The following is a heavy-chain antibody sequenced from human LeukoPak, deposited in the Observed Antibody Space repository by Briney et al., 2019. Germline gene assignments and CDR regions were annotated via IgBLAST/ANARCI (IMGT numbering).Heavy chain of an antibody. CDR1: GFSISDHY. CDR2: VTSSGSST. CDR3: ARERRGSYYAFES. Sequence: PGGSLRLSCAASGFSISDHYMSWIRQSPGKGLEWISYVTSSGSSTKYADSVKGRFTISRDNAKKSVALQMNSLRAEDTAVYYCARERRGSYYAFESWGQGTLVTVSS. D-gene: IGHD3-10*01. J-gene: IGHJ4*02. V-gene: IGHV3-11*01.